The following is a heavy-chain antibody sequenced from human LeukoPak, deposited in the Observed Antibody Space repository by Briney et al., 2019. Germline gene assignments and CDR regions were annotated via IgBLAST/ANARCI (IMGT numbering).Heavy chain of an antibody. CDR2: ISAYNGNT. CDR1: GYMFSSYG. V-gene: IGHV1-18*01. J-gene: IGHJ4*02. CDR3: ARIASDGSGTNHY. Sequence: GASVKVSCKASGYMFSSYGITWVRQAPGQGLEWMGWISAYNGNTKSAQNLQGRVIMTTDTSTNTAHMELRSLRSDDTAVYYCARIASDGSGTNHYWGQGTQVIVSS. D-gene: IGHD3-10*01.